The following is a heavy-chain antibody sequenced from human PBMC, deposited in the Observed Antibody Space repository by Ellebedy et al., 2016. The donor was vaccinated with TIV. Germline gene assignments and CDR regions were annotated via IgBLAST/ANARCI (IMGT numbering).Heavy chain of an antibody. V-gene: IGHV3-33*01. CDR2: IWYDGSNK. CDR1: GFTFSSYG. J-gene: IGHJ6*02. Sequence: GESLKISCAASGFTFSSYGMHWVRQAPGKGLEWVAVIWYDGSNKYYADSVKGRFTISRDNSKNTLYLQMNSLRAEDTAVYYCARDEAYSGMDVWGQGTTVTVSS. CDR3: ARDEAYSGMDV.